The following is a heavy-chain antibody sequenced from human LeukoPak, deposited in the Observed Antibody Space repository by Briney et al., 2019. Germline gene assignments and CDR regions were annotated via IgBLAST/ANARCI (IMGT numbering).Heavy chain of an antibody. CDR2: ISGSGLST. J-gene: IGHJ1*01. CDR3: VKEGIVAATGIEYFHH. D-gene: IGHD6-25*01. Sequence: GGSLRLSCAASGFTFSSYAMSWVRQAPGKGLEWVSAISGSGLSTLYADSVKGRFTISRDNSKNTLYVQMNSLRAEDTAVYYCVKEGIVAATGIEYFHHWGQGTLVTVSS. CDR1: GFTFSSYA. V-gene: IGHV3-23*01.